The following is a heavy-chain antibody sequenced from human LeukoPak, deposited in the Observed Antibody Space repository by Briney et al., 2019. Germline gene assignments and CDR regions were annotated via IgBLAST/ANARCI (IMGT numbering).Heavy chain of an antibody. CDR1: GFTFSTYN. Sequence: GGSLRLSCAASGFTFSTYNMNWVRQAPGKGLEWVSSISSRSSYIYYADSVKGRFTISRDNTKNSLYLQMNSLRAEDTAVYFCAKDGGYDSDPWGQGTLVTVSS. D-gene: IGHD5-12*01. CDR3: AKDGGYDSDP. J-gene: IGHJ5*02. V-gene: IGHV3-21*01. CDR2: ISSRSSYI.